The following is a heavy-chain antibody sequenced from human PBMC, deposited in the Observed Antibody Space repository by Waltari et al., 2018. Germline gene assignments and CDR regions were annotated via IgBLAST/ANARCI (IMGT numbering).Heavy chain of an antibody. CDR1: GYTFTDYY. CDR2: IDPQDGET. V-gene: IGHV1-69-2*01. J-gene: IGHJ4*02. Sequence: EVQLVQSGAEVKKPGATVKISCKAAGYTFTDYYIHWVQQAPGKGLEWVGRIDPQDGETKYADKFQGRATITADTSIDTVCMELSSLRSEDTAVFYCARTTTIKSLDYWGQGTLVTVSS. D-gene: IGHD1-7*01. CDR3: ARTTTIKSLDY.